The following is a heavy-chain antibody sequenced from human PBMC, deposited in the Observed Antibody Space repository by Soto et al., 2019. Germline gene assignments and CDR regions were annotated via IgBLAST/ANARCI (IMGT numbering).Heavy chain of an antibody. J-gene: IGHJ4*02. Sequence: SETLSLTCDVSGDSISNNYWWTWVRQPPGKRLEWIGEIFQTGSVRYNPSLTGRVAMSIDKSKNQFSLKLSSVTAADTALYYCAGLIGRSKFSRIGHWGQGTLVTVSS. CDR3: AGLIGRSKFSRIGH. V-gene: IGHV4-4*02. CDR1: GDSISNNYW. CDR2: IFQTGSV. D-gene: IGHD2-15*01.